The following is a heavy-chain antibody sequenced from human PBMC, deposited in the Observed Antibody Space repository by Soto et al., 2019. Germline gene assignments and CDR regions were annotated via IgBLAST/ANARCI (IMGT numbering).Heavy chain of an antibody. CDR1: GYTFTSDR. Sequence: ASLKVSCEASGYTFTSDRISWVRQAPGQGLEWMGWISAYNGNTNYAQKLQGRVTMTTDTSTSTAYMELRSLRSDDTAVYYCARVDIVVVVAAKGEAFDIWGQGTMVTVSS. D-gene: IGHD2-15*01. J-gene: IGHJ3*02. CDR3: ARVDIVVVVAAKGEAFDI. V-gene: IGHV1-18*04. CDR2: ISAYNGNT.